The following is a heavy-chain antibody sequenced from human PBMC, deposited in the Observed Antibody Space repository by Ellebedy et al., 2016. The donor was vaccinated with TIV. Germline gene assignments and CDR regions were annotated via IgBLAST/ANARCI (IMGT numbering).Heavy chain of an antibody. Sequence: SETLSLXXTVSGGSISSYYWSWIRQSPGQGLEWIGYIHDSGSTNYNPSLESRVTMSVDTSNNHFSLKLSSVTAADTAIYYCATVGRSGRPGSGYWGQGTLVTVSS. D-gene: IGHD3-3*01. J-gene: IGHJ4*02. CDR3: ATVGRSGRPGSGY. CDR1: GGSISSYY. CDR2: IHDSGST. V-gene: IGHV4-59*01.